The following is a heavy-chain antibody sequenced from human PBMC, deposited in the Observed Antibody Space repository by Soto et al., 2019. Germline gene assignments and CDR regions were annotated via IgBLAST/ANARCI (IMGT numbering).Heavy chain of an antibody. V-gene: IGHV2-26*01. D-gene: IGHD6-13*01. CDR3: ARIRYSSSWYLNDY. Sequence: QVTLKESGPVLVKPTETLTLTCTVSGFSLSNARMGVSWIRRPPGKALEWLAHIFSNDEKSYSTSLKSRLTISKDTSKSQVVLTMTNMDPVDTATYYCARIRYSSSWYLNDYWGQGTLVTVSS. J-gene: IGHJ4*02. CDR1: GFSLSNARMG. CDR2: IFSNDEK.